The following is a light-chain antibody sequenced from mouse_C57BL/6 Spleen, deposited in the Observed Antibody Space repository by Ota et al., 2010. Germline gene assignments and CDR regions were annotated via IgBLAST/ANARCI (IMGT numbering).Light chain of an antibody. CDR2: GAS. CDR3: QNDHSYPYT. Sequence: MTQSPSPSSVSAGEKVTMSCKSSQSLLNSGKQRNSLAWHQQKPGQPPKLLIYGASIRESGVPDRFTGSGSGTDFTLTISSVQAEDLAVYYCQNDHSYPYTFGGGTKLEIK. CDR1: QSLLNSGKQRNS. J-gene: IGKJ2*01. V-gene: IGKV8-28*01.